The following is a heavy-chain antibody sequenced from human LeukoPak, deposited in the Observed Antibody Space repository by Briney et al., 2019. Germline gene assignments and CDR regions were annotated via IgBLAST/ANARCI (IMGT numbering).Heavy chain of an antibody. CDR1: GFTFSSYS. CDR2: ISSSSSYI. Sequence: GGSLRLSCAASGFTFSSYSMNWVRQAPGKGLEWVSSISSSSSYIYYADSVKGRFTISRDNAKNSLYLQMNSLRAEDTAVYYCARSRDRLRWSDAFDIWGQGTMVTVSS. J-gene: IGHJ3*02. V-gene: IGHV3-21*01. D-gene: IGHD4-23*01. CDR3: ARSRDRLRWSDAFDI.